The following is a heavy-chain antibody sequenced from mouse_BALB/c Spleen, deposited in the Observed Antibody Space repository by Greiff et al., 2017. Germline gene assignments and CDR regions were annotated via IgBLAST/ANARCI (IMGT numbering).Heavy chain of an antibody. V-gene: IGHV5-17*02. CDR3: ARHDGRGHYYAMDY. CDR2: ISSGSSTI. J-gene: IGHJ4*01. CDR1: GFTFSSFG. Sequence: EVQGVESGGGLVQPGGSRKLSCAASGFTFSSFGMHWVRQAPEKGLEWVAYISSGSSTIYYADTVKGRFTISRDNPKNTLFLQMTSLRSEDTAMYYCARHDGRGHYYAMDYWGQGTSVTVSS.